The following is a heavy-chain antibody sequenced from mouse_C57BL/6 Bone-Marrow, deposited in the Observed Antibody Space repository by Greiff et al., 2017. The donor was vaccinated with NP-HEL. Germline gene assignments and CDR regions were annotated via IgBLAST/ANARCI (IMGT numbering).Heavy chain of an antibody. CDR2: IYPGSGST. J-gene: IGHJ1*03. CDR1: GYTFTSYW. V-gene: IGHV1-55*01. D-gene: IGHD2-5*01. CDR3: AGYSNYYWYFDV. Sequence: QVQLQQPGAELVKPGASVKMSCKASGYTFTSYWITWVKQRPGQGLEWIGDIYPGSGSTNYNEKFKSKATLTVDTSSSTAYMQLSSLTSEDSAVYYCAGYSNYYWYFDVWGTGTTVTVSS.